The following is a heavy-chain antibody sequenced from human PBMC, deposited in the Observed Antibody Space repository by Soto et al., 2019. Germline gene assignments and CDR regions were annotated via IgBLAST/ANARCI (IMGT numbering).Heavy chain of an antibody. CDR2: IYYSGST. CDR3: ARAPVVLMVYAITAFDI. D-gene: IGHD2-8*01. J-gene: IGHJ3*02. V-gene: IGHV4-30-4*01. Sequence: QVQLQESGPGLVKPSQTLSLTCTVSGGSISSGDYYWSWIRQPPGKGLEWIGYIYYSGSTYYNPSLKSRVTISVDTSKNQFSLKLSSVTAADTAVYYCARAPVVLMVYAITAFDIWGQGTMVTVSS. CDR1: GGSISSGDYY.